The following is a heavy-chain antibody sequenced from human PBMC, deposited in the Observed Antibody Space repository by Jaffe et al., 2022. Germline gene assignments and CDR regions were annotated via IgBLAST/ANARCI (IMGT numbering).Heavy chain of an antibody. CDR3: AGENLPFRNRYCSGGSCRPESSYYYMDV. V-gene: IGHV1-69*02. Sequence: QVQLVQSGAEVKKPGSSVKVSCKASGGTFSSYTISWVRQAPGQGLEWMGRIIPILGIANYAQKFQGRVTITADKSTSTAYMELSSLRSEDTAVYYCAGENLPFRNRYCSGGSCRPESSYYYMDVWGKGTTVTVSS. CDR2: IIPILGIA. CDR1: GGTFSSYT. D-gene: IGHD2-15*01. J-gene: IGHJ6*03.